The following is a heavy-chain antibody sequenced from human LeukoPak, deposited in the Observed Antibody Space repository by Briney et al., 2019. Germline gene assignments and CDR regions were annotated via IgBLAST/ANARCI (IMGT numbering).Heavy chain of an antibody. CDR1: GGTFSSYA. CDR2: IIPIFGTA. V-gene: IGHV1-69*05. Sequence: SVKVSCKASGGTFSSYATSWVRQAPGQGLEWMGGIIPIFGTANYAQKFQGRVTITTDESTSTAYMELSSLRSEDTAVYYCAGSCGGGSCYSGYYYYYYMDVWGKGTTVTVSS. J-gene: IGHJ6*03. CDR3: AGSCGGGSCYSGYYYYYYMDV. D-gene: IGHD2-15*01.